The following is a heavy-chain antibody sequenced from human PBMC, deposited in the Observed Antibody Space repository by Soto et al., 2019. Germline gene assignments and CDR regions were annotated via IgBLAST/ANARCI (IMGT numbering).Heavy chain of an antibody. Sequence: ASVKVSCKASGYTFTSYDINWVRQAAGQGPEWMGWMNPSSGDTGYVQQFQGRVAMTRDTSISTAYMELNSLRSEDTAVYYCARSRGGAGIHFDYWGQGTLVTVSS. V-gene: IGHV1-8*01. CDR3: ARSRGGAGIHFDY. J-gene: IGHJ4*02. D-gene: IGHD3-16*01. CDR1: GYTFTSYD. CDR2: MNPSSGDT.